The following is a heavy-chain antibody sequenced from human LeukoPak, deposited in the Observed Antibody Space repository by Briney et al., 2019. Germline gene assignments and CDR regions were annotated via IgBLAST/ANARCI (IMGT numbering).Heavy chain of an antibody. CDR1: GYTFTSYD. J-gene: IGHJ6*02. V-gene: IGHV1-8*01. CDR3: ARELPYDFWSGYPHFYYYYGMDV. Sequence: ASVKVSCKASGYTFTSYDINWVRQATGQGLEWMGWMNPNSGNTDYAQKFQGRVTMTRNTSISTAYMELSSLRSEDTAVYYCARELPYDFWSGYPHFYYYYGMDVWGQGTTVIVTS. D-gene: IGHD3-3*01. CDR2: MNPNSGNT.